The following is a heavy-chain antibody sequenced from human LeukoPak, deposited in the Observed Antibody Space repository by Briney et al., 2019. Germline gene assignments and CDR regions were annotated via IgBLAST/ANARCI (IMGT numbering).Heavy chain of an antibody. CDR3: AKAQRVAWGSSVNWFDP. J-gene: IGHJ5*02. D-gene: IGHD3-16*01. V-gene: IGHV3-33*06. CDR1: GFTFSSYG. CDR2: IWYDGSNK. Sequence: GRSLRLSCAASGFTFSSYGMHWVRQAPGKGLEWVAVIWYDGSNKYYADSVKGRFTISRDNSKNTLYLQMNSLRAEDTAVYYCAKAQRVAWGSSVNWFDPWGQGTLVTVSS.